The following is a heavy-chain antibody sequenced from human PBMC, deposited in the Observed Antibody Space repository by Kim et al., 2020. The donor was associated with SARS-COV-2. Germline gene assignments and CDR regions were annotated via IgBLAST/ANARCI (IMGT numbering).Heavy chain of an antibody. Sequence: SETLSLTCTVSGGSISSYYWSWIRQPPGKGLEWIGYIYYSGSTNYNPSLKSRVTISVDTSKNQFSLKLSSVTAADTAVYYCARAHGDSYYFDYWSQGTL. D-gene: IGHD4-17*01. CDR1: GGSISSYY. J-gene: IGHJ4*02. V-gene: IGHV4-59*01. CDR3: ARAHGDSYYFDY. CDR2: IYYSGST.